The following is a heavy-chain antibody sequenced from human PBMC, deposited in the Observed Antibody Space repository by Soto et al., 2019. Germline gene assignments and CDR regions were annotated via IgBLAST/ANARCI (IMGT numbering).Heavy chain of an antibody. CDR1: GGTFSSYA. CDR2: IIPIFGTA. D-gene: IGHD6-13*01. V-gene: IGHV1-69*06. Sequence: ASVKVSFKASGGTFSSYAISWVRQAPGQGLEWMGGIIPIFGTANYAQKFQGRVTITADKSTRTAYMELSSLRSEDTAVYYCARVGEAAGHYYYYGTDVWGQGTTVTVSS. J-gene: IGHJ6*02. CDR3: ARVGEAAGHYYYYGTDV.